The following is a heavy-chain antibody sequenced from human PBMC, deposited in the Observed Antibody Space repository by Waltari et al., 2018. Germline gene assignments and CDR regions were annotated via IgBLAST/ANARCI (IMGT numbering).Heavy chain of an antibody. CDR2: IIGGSGDT. Sequence: QVQLVQSGAEVKKPGASVKVSCKASGYTFTTSTMQWVRRAPGQRPEWMGWIIGGSGDTKYSKKFEGRITITRDTSASIAYLELSSLRSEDTAVYFCGREAREGRAPMAYFDYWGQGTLVTVSS. D-gene: IGHD3-10*01. CDR1: GYTFTTST. V-gene: IGHV1-3*01. CDR3: GREAREGRAPMAYFDY. J-gene: IGHJ4*02.